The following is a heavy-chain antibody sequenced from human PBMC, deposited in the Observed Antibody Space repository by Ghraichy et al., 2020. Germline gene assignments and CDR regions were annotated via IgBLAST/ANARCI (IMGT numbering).Heavy chain of an antibody. Sequence: SETLSLTCTVSGYSISSGYYWGWIRQPPGKGLEWIGSIYHSGSTYYNPSLKSRVTISVDTSKNQFSLKLSSVTAADTAVYYCARDRHSSMSKDYYYGMDVWGQGTTVTVSS. D-gene: IGHD6-13*01. CDR1: GYSISSGYY. J-gene: IGHJ6*02. CDR3: ARDRHSSMSKDYYYGMDV. CDR2: IYHSGST. V-gene: IGHV4-38-2*02.